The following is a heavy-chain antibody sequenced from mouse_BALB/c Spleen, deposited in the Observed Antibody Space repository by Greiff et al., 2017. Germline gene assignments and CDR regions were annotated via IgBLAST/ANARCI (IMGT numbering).Heavy chain of an antibody. D-gene: IGHD4-1*01. CDR2: IWSGGST. Sequence: VKLVESGPGLVQPSQSLSITCTVSGFSLTRYGVHWVRQSPGKGLEWLGVIWSGGSTDYNAAFISRLSISKDNSKSQVFFKMNSLQADDTAIYYCVRRGWDDAMDYWGQGTSVTVSS. CDR1: GFSLTRYG. V-gene: IGHV2-2-2*01. J-gene: IGHJ4*01. CDR3: VRRGWDDAMDY.